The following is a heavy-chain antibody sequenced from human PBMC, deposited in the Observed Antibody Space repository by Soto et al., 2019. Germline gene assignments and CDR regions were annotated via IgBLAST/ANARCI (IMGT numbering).Heavy chain of an antibody. D-gene: IGHD3-22*01. J-gene: IGHJ6*02. V-gene: IGHV3-23*01. Sequence: PGGSLRLSCAASGFTFSSYAMSWVRQAPGKGLEWVSAISGSGGSTYYADSVKGRFTISRDNSKNTLYLQMNSLRAEDTAVYYCAKDRAYSYDSSGYRPGYSYHGMAVWGQGTTVTVSS. CDR2: ISGSGGST. CDR1: GFTFSSYA. CDR3: AKDRAYSYDSSGYRPGYSYHGMAV.